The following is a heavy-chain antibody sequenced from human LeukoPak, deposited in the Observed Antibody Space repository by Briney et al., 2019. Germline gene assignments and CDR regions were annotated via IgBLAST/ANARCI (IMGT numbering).Heavy chain of an antibody. J-gene: IGHJ6*03. D-gene: IGHD3-3*01. CDR2: IYSSGST. CDR1: GGSISGYY. CDR3: ARLRSYYYMDV. Sequence: SETLSLTCTVSGGSISGYYWSWIRQPPGKGLEWIGYIYSSGSTNYDPSLESRLTISVDTSKNQLSLNLSSVTAADTAVYYFARLRSYYYMDVWGKGTTVTVSS. V-gene: IGHV4-4*09.